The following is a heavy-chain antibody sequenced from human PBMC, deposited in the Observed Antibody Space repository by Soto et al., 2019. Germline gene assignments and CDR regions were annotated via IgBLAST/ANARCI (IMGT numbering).Heavy chain of an antibody. Sequence: TGGSLRLSCAASGFTFSSYGMHWVRQAPGKGLEWVAVIWYDGSNKYYADSVKGRFTISRDNSKNTLYLQMNSLRAEDTAVYYCARDWEMAAEDYWGQGTLVTVSS. CDR2: IWYDGSNK. CDR1: GFTFSSYG. V-gene: IGHV3-33*01. CDR3: ARDWEMAAEDY. D-gene: IGHD6-13*01. J-gene: IGHJ4*02.